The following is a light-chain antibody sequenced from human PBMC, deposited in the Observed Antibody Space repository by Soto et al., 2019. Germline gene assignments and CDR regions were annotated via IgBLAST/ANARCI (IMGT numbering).Light chain of an antibody. CDR1: SSDVGGYNY. CDR2: DVS. CDR3: GSYTSSSTYV. Sequence: QSTLTQPASVSGSPGQSTTISCTGTSSDVGGYNYVSWYQQHPGKAPKLMIYDVSNRPSGVSNRFSGSKSGNTASLTISGLQAEDEADYYYGSYTSSSTYVFGTGT. J-gene: IGLJ1*01. V-gene: IGLV2-14*01.